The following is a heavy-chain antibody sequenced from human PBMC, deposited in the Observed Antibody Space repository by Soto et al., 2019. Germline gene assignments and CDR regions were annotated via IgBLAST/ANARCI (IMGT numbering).Heavy chain of an antibody. CDR2: INGAGRNA. CDR3: ARDKVSTPGWEPDAFDI. CDR1: GFTFSTYD. D-gene: IGHD1-26*01. J-gene: IGHJ3*02. V-gene: IGHV3-23*01. Sequence: GGSLRLSCAASGFTFSTYDMSWVRQAPWKGLEWVSTINGAGRNADYADSVKGRFTISRDNSKNTLYLQMNSLIAEDTAVYYCARDKVSTPGWEPDAFDIWGQGTMVTVSS.